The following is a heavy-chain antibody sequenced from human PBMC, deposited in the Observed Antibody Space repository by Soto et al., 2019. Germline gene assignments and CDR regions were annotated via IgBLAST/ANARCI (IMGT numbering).Heavy chain of an antibody. Sequence: QVQLVQSGAEVKKPGSSVKVSCKASGGTFSSYAISWVRQAPGQGLESMRGIIPIFGTANYAQKFQGRVTIPADESTSTAYMELSSLRSEDTAVYYCAGDLASSGCLIYLGQRTLVTVSS. CDR3: AGDLASSGCLIY. CDR1: GGTFSSYA. J-gene: IGHJ4*02. D-gene: IGHD6-19*01. V-gene: IGHV1-69*01. CDR2: IIPIFGTA.